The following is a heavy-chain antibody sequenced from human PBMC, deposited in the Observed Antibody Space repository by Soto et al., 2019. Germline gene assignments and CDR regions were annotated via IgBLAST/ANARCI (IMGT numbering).Heavy chain of an antibody. Sequence: QVQLVQSGAEVKKPGSSVKVSCKASGGTFSSYAISWVRQAPGQGLEWMGGIIPIFGTANYAQKFQGRVTITADESTSTAYMELSSLRSEDTAVYYCAREGNRRRGYSYGNYYYYGMDVWGQGTTVTVSS. V-gene: IGHV1-69*01. CDR1: GGTFSSYA. J-gene: IGHJ6*02. CDR3: AREGNRRRGYSYGNYYYYGMDV. D-gene: IGHD5-18*01. CDR2: IIPIFGTA.